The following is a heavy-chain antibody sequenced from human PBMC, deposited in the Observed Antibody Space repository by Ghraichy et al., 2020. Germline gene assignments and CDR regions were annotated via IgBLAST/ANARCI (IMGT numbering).Heavy chain of an antibody. J-gene: IGHJ4*02. CDR2: IYSSGSP. Sequence: SETLSLTCTVSGAAISSYYWTWIRQPPGEGLEWIGYIYSSGSPNYNPSLRGRVTMSADTSKNQVSLKLTSVTAADTAVYYCARDQGGYGDYVFAYWGQGTLVTVSS. CDR1: GAAISSYY. V-gene: IGHV4-59*01. D-gene: IGHD4-17*01. CDR3: ARDQGGYGDYVFAY.